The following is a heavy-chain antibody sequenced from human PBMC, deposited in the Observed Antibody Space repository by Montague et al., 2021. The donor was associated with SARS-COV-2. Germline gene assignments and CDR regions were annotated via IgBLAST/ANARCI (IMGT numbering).Heavy chain of an antibody. CDR3: ASNLFITIFGVVISSVGFDI. V-gene: IGHV3-48*04. CDR1: GFTFSNYD. Sequence: SLRLSCAASGFTFSNYDMNWVRQAPGKGLEWVSYISSTSRTIYYADSVKGRFTISRDNAKNSLYLQMNSLRAEDTAVYYCASNLFITIFGVVISSVGFDIWGQGTMVTVSS. J-gene: IGHJ3*02. D-gene: IGHD3-3*01. CDR2: ISSTSRTI.